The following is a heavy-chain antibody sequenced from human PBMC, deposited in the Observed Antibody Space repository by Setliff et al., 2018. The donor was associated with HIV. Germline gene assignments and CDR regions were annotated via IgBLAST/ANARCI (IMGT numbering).Heavy chain of an antibody. D-gene: IGHD3-9*01. J-gene: IGHJ6*02. V-gene: IGHV3-7*01. CDR2: IKYDGSEK. CDR3: AREPHELRYFDWLLYPAYYYYSMDV. CDR1: GFTFSSYW. Sequence: GGSLRLSCAASGFTFSSYWMSWVRQAPGKGLEWVANIKYDGSEKYYVGSVKGRFTISRDNAKNSLHLQMNSLRAEDTAVYYCAREPHELRYFDWLLYPAYYYYSMDVWGQGTTVTVSS.